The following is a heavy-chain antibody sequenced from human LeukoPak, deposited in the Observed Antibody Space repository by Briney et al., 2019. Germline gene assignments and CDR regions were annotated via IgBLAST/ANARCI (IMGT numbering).Heavy chain of an antibody. D-gene: IGHD3-3*02. V-gene: IGHV3-23*01. J-gene: IGHJ2*01. CDR1: GFTLSSYA. CDR2: ITGSGGNT. Sequence: GGSLRLSCDASGFTLSSYAVSWVRQAPGKGLEWVSAITGSGGNTYYAASVKGRFTISRDNSKNALYVQTNSLRAEDTAVYYCARHPLGYWYFDLWGRGTPVSVSS. CDR3: ARHPLGYWYFDL.